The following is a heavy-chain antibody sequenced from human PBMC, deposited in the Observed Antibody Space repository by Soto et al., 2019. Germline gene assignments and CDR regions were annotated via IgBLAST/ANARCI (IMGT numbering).Heavy chain of an antibody. J-gene: IGHJ4*02. CDR2: ISVSGAST. D-gene: IGHD4-4*01. V-gene: IGHV3-23*01. CDR1: GFTFSSYA. Sequence: GGSLRLSCAASGFTFSSYAMSWVRQAPGKGLEWVSAISVSGASTYYADSEKGRFTISRDNSKITLYLQMNSLRAEDTAVYYCAKDLTKSTVTTFDYWGQGTLVTVSS. CDR3: AKDLTKSTVTTFDY.